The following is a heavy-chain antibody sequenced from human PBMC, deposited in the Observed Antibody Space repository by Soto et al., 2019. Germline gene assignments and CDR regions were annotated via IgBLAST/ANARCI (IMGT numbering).Heavy chain of an antibody. CDR2: LNPHSGKA. CDR3: ARMETFGSLNWFDP. D-gene: IGHD3-16*01. V-gene: IGHV1-8*01. Sequence: GASVKVSCKASGYTFTIHDIHWVRQAPGQGLEWMAGLNPHSGKAAYAQRFQGRLTMTGNASTSTAYMELSGLRSEDTAMYYCARMETFGSLNWFDPWGQGTLVTVSS. J-gene: IGHJ5*02. CDR1: GYTFTIHD.